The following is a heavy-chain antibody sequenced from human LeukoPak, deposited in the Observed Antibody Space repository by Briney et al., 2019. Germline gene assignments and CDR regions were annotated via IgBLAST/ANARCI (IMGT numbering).Heavy chain of an antibody. CDR2: IIPFLGTT. J-gene: IGHJ3*02. CDR3: AKNQNYFDRSGRLDAFDI. Sequence: ASVKVSCKASGGTFSNYAITWVRQAPGQGLEWMGRIIPFLGTTNFARKFQGRVTITADTSTSTAYMELSSLRSDDTAVYYCAKNQNYFDRSGRLDAFDIWGQGTTVIVST. D-gene: IGHD3-22*01. CDR1: GGTFSNYA. V-gene: IGHV1-69*04.